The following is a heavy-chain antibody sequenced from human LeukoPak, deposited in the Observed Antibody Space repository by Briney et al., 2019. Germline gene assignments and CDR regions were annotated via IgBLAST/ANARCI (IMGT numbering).Heavy chain of an antibody. J-gene: IGHJ5*01. CDR2: ISGSGGTT. V-gene: IGHV3-23*01. Sequence: PGGSLRLSCAASGFTFTNYAMSWVRQAPGKGLEWVSGISGSGGTTYYADSVKGRFTISRDNSKNTLYLQMNSLRAEDTAVYYCAKGGRECSSTTCYTLYNWFDSWGQGTLVTVSS. D-gene: IGHD2-2*02. CDR3: AKGGRECSSTTCYTLYNWFDS. CDR1: GFTFTNYA.